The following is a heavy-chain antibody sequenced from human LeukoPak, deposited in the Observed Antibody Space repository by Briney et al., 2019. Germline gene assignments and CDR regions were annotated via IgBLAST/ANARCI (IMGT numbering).Heavy chain of an antibody. J-gene: IGHJ4*02. Sequence: GGSLRLSCAASGFTFSSYAMSWVRQAPGKGLEWVSGISGSGQNTYYAESVKGRFTISRDNSMNTLFLLMSSLRVDDTAVYYCAKDRLGICIGTTCSTNVLFDYWGQGSLVTVSS. V-gene: IGHV3-23*01. CDR3: AKDRLGICIGTTCSTNVLFDY. CDR1: GFTFSSYA. D-gene: IGHD2-15*01. CDR2: ISGSGQNT.